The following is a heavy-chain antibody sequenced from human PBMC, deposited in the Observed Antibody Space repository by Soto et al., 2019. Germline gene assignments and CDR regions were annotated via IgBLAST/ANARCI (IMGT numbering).Heavy chain of an antibody. D-gene: IGHD6-13*01. CDR2: ISGSGGST. CDR3: AKDPYSSRWYVLNWFDP. J-gene: IGHJ5*02. CDR1: GFTFSSYA. V-gene: IGHV3-23*01. Sequence: GGSLRLSCAASGFTFSSYAMSWVRQAPGKXLEWVSAISGSGGSTYYADSVKGRFTISRDNSKNTLYLQMNSLRAEDTAVYYCAKDPYSSRWYVLNWFDPWGQGTLVTVSS.